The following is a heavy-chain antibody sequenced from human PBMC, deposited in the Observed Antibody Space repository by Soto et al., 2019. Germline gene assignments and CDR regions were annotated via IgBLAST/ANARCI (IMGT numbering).Heavy chain of an antibody. V-gene: IGHV3-30*02. CDR1: GFTFSTYG. CDR3: AKEFQWELHASDI. CDR2: MGNDGITT. Sequence: VGSLRLSCAASGFTFSTYGMHWVRQAPGKGLEWVAVMGNDGITTFYADSVKGRFTISRDNSKNTLFLQMNSLRADDTAVYYCAKEFQWELHASDIWGQGTMVTVPS. D-gene: IGHD1-26*01. J-gene: IGHJ3*02.